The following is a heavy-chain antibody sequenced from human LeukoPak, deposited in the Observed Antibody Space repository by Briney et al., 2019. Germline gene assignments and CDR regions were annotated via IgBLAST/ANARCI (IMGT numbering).Heavy chain of an antibody. CDR1: GFTFSSYG. CDR2: IRYDGSNK. V-gene: IGHV3-30*02. Sequence: GGSLRLSCAASGFTFSSYGMHWVRQAPGKGLEWVAFIRYDGSNKYYADSVKGRFTISRDNSKNTLYLQMNSLRAEDTAVYYCAKAGRLRFLEWSAGADVWGKGTTVTVSS. CDR3: AKAGRLRFLEWSAGADV. J-gene: IGHJ6*04. D-gene: IGHD3-3*01.